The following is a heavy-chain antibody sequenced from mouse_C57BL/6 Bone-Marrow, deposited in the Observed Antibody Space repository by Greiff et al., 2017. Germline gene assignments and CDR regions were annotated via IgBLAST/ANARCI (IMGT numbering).Heavy chain of an antibody. CDR2: IRNKANNHAT. CDR3: TRTRLRPYYCDY. V-gene: IGHV6-6*01. CDR1: GFTFSDAW. Sequence: DVHLVESGGGLVQPGGSMQLSCAASGFTFSDAWMDWVRQSPEKGLAWVAEIRNKANNHATYYAESVKGRFTISRDDSKSSVYLQMDSLRAEDTGIYYCTRTRLRPYYCDYWGQGTTLTVSS. J-gene: IGHJ2*01. D-gene: IGHD2-4*01.